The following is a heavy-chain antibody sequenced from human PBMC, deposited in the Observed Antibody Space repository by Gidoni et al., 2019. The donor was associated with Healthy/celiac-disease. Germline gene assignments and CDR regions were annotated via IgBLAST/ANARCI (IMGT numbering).Heavy chain of an antibody. J-gene: IGHJ4*02. CDR2: INPNSGGT. CDR3: ARSYSGSYYEETFDY. D-gene: IGHD1-26*01. V-gene: IGHV1-2*02. CDR1: GYTFTGYY. Sequence: QVQLVQSGAEVKKPGASVKVSCKASGYTFTGYYMHWVRQAPGQGLEWMGWINPNSGGTNYAQKFQGRVTMTRDTSISTAYMELSRLRSDDTAVYYCARSYSGSYYEETFDYWGQGTLVTVSS.